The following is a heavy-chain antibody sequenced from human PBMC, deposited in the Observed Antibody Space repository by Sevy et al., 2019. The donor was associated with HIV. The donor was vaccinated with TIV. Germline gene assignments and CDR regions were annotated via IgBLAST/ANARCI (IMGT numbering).Heavy chain of an antibody. CDR2: IYYRGDT. J-gene: IGHJ4*02. CDR1: DYSISSGYW. V-gene: IGHV4-38-2*02. Sequence: SETLSLTCIVSDYSISSGYWWDWFRRPPGKGLGWIGAIYYRGDTQYTPSLKSRVTISADTSKNQFSLRLTSMTAADTAIYYCASHDWGRQDYWGQGTLVTVSS. D-gene: IGHD7-27*01. CDR3: ASHDWGRQDY.